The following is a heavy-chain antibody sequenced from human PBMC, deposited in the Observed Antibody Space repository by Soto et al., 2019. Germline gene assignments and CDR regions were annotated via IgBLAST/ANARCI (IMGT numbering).Heavy chain of an antibody. J-gene: IGHJ5*02. CDR1: GGSISSYY. Sequence: SETLSLTCTVSGGSISSYYWSWIRQPPGKGLEWIGYIYYSGSTNYNPSLKSRVTISVDTSKNQFPLKLSSVTAADTAVYYCARHRDGYNYWFDPWGQGTLVTVSS. CDR2: IYYSGST. CDR3: ARHRDGYNYWFDP. V-gene: IGHV4-59*01. D-gene: IGHD5-12*01.